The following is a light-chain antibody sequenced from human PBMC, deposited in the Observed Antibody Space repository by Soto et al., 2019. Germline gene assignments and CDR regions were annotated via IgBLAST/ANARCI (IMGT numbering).Light chain of an antibody. J-gene: IGKJ4*01. CDR2: DAS. V-gene: IGKV1-5*01. CDR1: QSLSSW. CDR3: QQYNNFPFT. Sequence: DIQMTQSPSTLSASVGDRVTITCRASQSLSSWLAWYQQKPGKAPKLPIYDASSLESGVPSRFSGSGSGTEFTLTISSLQPDDVATYYCQQYNNFPFTLGGGTKVDIK.